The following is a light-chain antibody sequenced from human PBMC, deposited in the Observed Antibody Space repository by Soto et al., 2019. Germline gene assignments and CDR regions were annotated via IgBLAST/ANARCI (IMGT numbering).Light chain of an antibody. V-gene: IGLV1-44*01. CDR2: SNK. CDR3: QSYDSNLSGSV. CDR1: SSNTGSNA. Sequence: QSVLTQPPSVSGTPGQRITISCSGSSSNTGSNAVNWFQQVPGSAPKLLIYSNKQRPSGVPDRFSGSKSGTSASLAITGLQAEDEADYYCQSYDSNLSGSVFGGGTKLTVL. J-gene: IGLJ2*01.